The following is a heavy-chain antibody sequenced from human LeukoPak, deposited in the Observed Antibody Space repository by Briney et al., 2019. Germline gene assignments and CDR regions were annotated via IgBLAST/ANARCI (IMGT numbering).Heavy chain of an antibody. CDR1: GYSFTTYW. CDR3: ARSNYYDSSGYLDAFDI. Sequence: GESLKISCKGSGYSFTTYWIGWVRQVPGEGLEWMGIIYPGDSDTRYSPSFQGQVTISADKSISTAYLQWSSLKASDTAMYYCARSNYYDSSGYLDAFDIWGQGTMVTVSS. J-gene: IGHJ3*02. D-gene: IGHD3-22*01. CDR2: IYPGDSDT. V-gene: IGHV5-51*01.